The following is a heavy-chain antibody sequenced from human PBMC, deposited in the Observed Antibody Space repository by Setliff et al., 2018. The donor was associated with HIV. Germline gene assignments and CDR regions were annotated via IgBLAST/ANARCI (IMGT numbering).Heavy chain of an antibody. CDR1: GGSISSGSYY. V-gene: IGHV4-61*09. J-gene: IGHJ4*02. CDR3: ARGRGSY. Sequence: SETLSLTCIVSGGSISSGSYYWTWIRQPAGKGLEWIGHIHTSGSTDYNPSLKSRVSISLDTSKNQFSLKLSSVTAADTAMYYCARGRGSYWGQGTLVTVSS. CDR2: IHTSGST. D-gene: IGHD1-26*01.